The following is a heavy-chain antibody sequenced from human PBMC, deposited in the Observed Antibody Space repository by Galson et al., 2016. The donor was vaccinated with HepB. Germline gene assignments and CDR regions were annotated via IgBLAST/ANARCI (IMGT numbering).Heavy chain of an antibody. CDR3: ARGTDRAKVGDY. CDR1: VGSFSGYY. CDR2: VHPSGST. D-gene: IGHD2-2*01. V-gene: IGHV4-34*01. Sequence: SETLSLTCAVYVGSFSGYYLTWIRQPPGKGLEWIGEVHPSGSTYYNTSLQSRVTISVDTSRNQFSLKLTSVTAEDTAVYYCARGTDRAKVGDYWGQGTLVTVSS. J-gene: IGHJ4*02.